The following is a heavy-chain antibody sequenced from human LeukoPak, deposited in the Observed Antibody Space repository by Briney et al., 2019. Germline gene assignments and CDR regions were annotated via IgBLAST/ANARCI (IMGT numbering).Heavy chain of an antibody. D-gene: IGHD4-17*01. Sequence: GSSVKVSCKAPRGTFSNYAISWVGQAPGQGLEWMGGIIPIFGTEKYGQKFQGRVTITTDESTSTAYIELSSLRFEDTAVYYCARGTWTTVGYYYYYYMDVWGEGTTVTVSS. J-gene: IGHJ6*03. CDR2: IIPIFGTE. CDR1: RGTFSNYA. CDR3: ARGTWTTVGYYYYYYMDV. V-gene: IGHV1-69*05.